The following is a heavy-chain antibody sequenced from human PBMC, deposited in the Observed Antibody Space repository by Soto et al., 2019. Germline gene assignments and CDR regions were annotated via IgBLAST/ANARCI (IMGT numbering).Heavy chain of an antibody. CDR3: ARGVIVVVPAATPYYYYYGMDG. CDR1: GGTFSSYA. J-gene: IGHJ6*02. CDR2: SIPIFGTA. D-gene: IGHD2-2*01. Sequence: SVKVSCKASGGTFSSYAISWVRQAPGQGLEWMGGSIPIFGTANYAQKFQGRVTITADESTSTDYMELSSLRSEDTAVYYCARGVIVVVPAATPYYYYYGMDGWGQGTTVTVSS. V-gene: IGHV1-69*13.